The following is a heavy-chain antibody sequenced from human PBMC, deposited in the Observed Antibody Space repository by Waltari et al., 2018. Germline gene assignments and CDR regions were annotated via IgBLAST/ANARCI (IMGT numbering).Heavy chain of an antibody. J-gene: IGHJ4*02. D-gene: IGHD5-12*01. CDR3: AKGRAGYRVFDY. CDR2: IWYDGSNK. Sequence: QVQLVESGGGVVQPGRSLRLSCAASGLTFSSYGMHWVSQAPGKGLEWVAVIWYDGSNKYYADSVKGRFTISRDNSKNTLYLQMNSLRAEDTAVYYCAKGRAGYRVFDYWGQGTLVTVSS. V-gene: IGHV3-33*06. CDR1: GLTFSSYG.